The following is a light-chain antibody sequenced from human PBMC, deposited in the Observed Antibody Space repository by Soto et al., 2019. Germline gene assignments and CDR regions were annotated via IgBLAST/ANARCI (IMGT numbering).Light chain of an antibody. CDR2: TNT. V-gene: IGLV1-44*01. J-gene: IGLJ2*01. CDR1: RSNIGTNP. CDR3: VAWDDSLNSVI. Sequence: QSVLTQPPSASGTPGQSVSISCSGSRSNIGTNPVNWYQQLPGTAPKLLFYTNTQRPSGVPDRFSASKSGTSASLAISGLQSEDEADYYCVAWDDSLNSVIFGGGTKLTVL.